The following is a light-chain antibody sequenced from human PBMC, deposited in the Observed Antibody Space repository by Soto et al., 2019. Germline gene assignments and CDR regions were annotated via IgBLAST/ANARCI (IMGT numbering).Light chain of an antibody. CDR1: SRDVGAYNY. CDR3: CSYAVSNMV. J-gene: IGLJ2*01. CDR2: EVN. Sequence: QSVLTQPPSASGSPGQSVTISCTGTSRDVGAYNYVSWYQQHPGKAPKLIIYEVNKRPSGVPDRFSGSKSGNTASLTVSGLQGDDEADYYCCSYAVSNMVFGGGTKLTVL. V-gene: IGLV2-8*01.